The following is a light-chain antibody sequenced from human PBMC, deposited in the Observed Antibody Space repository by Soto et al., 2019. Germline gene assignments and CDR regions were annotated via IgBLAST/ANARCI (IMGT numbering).Light chain of an antibody. CDR2: EVS. CDR3: TSYTTSSTVI. Sequence: QSALTQPASVSGSPGQSITISCTGTSSDVGGYTFVSWYQQHPGKAPKLLIYEVSNRPPGISNRFSGSKSGNTASLTISGLQAEDEADYYCTSYTTSSTVIFGGGTKLTVL. V-gene: IGLV2-14*01. J-gene: IGLJ2*01. CDR1: SSDVGGYTF.